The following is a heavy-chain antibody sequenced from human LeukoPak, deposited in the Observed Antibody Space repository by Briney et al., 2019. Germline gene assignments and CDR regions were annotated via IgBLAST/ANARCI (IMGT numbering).Heavy chain of an antibody. Sequence: GASVKVSCKASGYTFTSYGISWVRQAHGQGLEWMGWISAYNGNRNYAQKLQGRVTMTTDTSTITAYMELRSLRSDDTAVYYCAREPNWNYEKTFDYWGQGTLVTVSS. V-gene: IGHV1-18*01. CDR1: GYTFTSYG. J-gene: IGHJ4*02. CDR3: AREPNWNYEKTFDY. D-gene: IGHD1-7*01. CDR2: ISAYNGNR.